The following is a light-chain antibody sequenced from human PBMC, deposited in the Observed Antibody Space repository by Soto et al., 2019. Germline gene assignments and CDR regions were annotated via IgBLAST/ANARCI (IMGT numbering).Light chain of an antibody. J-gene: IGLJ1*01. V-gene: IGLV2-14*01. Sequence: QSALTQPASVSGSPGQSITVSCVGTSSDIGDYNYVSWYQHLPGKAPQLIIFEVSNRPSGVSHRFSASKSAYTASLTISGLQAEDEANYYCSSFTTSYFYVFGPGTKVTVL. CDR3: SSFTTSYFYV. CDR1: SSDIGDYNY. CDR2: EVS.